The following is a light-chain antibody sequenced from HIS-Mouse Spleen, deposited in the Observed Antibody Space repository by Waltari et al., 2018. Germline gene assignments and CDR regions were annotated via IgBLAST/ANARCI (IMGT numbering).Light chain of an antibody. CDR1: SSDVGGYNY. CDR2: DVS. V-gene: IGLV2-11*01. Sequence: QSALTQPRSVSGSPGQSVTISCTGTSSDVGGYNYVSWYQQHPGKAPKLMIYDVSKRALGVPDRFSGSKSGNTASLTISGLQAEDEADYYCCSYAGSHWVFGGGTKLTVL. CDR3: CSYAGSHWV. J-gene: IGLJ3*02.